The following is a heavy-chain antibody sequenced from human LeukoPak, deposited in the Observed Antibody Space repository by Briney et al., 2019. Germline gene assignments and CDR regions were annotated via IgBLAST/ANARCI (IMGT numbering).Heavy chain of an antibody. Sequence: PSETLSLTCTVPGGSISSYCWSWVRQPPGKGLEWIGYMYTSGRTDYNPSLKSRVTMSVDTSKNQLSMELRFLTAADTAVYYCATSYDAKTAPYDLWGQGTLVTVSS. CDR2: MYTSGRT. V-gene: IGHV4-4*09. D-gene: IGHD3-3*01. CDR3: ATSYDAKTAPYDL. CDR1: GGSISSYC. J-gene: IGHJ5*02.